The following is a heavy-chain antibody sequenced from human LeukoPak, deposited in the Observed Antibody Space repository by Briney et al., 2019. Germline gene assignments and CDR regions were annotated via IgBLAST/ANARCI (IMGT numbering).Heavy chain of an antibody. CDR3: ARGLRAYYGSGSYIWFDP. D-gene: IGHD3-10*01. J-gene: IGHJ5*02. Sequence: GASVTVSCKASGYTFTGYYMHWVRQAPGQGLEWMGWINPYSGGTNYAQKFQGRVTMTRDTSISTAYMELSRLRSDDTAVYYCARGLRAYYGSGSYIWFDPWGQGTLVTVSS. CDR2: INPYSGGT. V-gene: IGHV1-2*02. CDR1: GYTFTGYY.